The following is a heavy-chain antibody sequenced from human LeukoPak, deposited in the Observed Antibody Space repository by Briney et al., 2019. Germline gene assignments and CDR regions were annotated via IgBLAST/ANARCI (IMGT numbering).Heavy chain of an antibody. V-gene: IGHV3-48*01. CDR2: ISSSSTTI. CDR3: AKVAKYYYGSETYYFFEH. D-gene: IGHD3-10*01. CDR1: GFTFSTYN. Sequence: GGSLRLSCAASGFTFSTYNMNWVRQAPGQGLEWVSYISSSSTTIYYADSVKGRFTISRDSAKNSLYLQMNSLRVEDTAVFYCAKVAKYYYGSETYYFFEHWGQGTPVTASS. J-gene: IGHJ4*02.